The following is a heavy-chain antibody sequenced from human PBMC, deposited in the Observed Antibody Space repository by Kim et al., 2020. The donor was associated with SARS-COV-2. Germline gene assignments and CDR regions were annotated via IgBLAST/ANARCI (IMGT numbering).Heavy chain of an antibody. D-gene: IGHD6-19*01. Sequence: GGTNSNPTLKSRVTISVDTSKNQFSLKLSSVTAADTAVYYCARGQWLPDYWGQGTLVTVSS. CDR3: ARGQWLPDY. CDR2: GGT. J-gene: IGHJ4*02. V-gene: IGHV4-59*09.